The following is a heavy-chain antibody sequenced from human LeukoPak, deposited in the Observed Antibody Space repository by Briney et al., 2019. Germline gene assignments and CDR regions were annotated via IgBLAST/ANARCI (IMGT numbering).Heavy chain of an antibody. Sequence: ASVTVSCKASGYTFTIYGISWVRQAPGQGLEWMGWISAYNGNTNYAQNLQDRVFMNTDTSTTTAYMELRSLRSDDTAVYYCARYPLSYSGNWHYYFDYWGRGTLVTVSS. J-gene: IGHJ4*02. CDR2: ISAYNGNT. CDR3: ARYPLSYSGNWHYYFDY. CDR1: GYTFTIYG. D-gene: IGHD6-13*01. V-gene: IGHV1-18*04.